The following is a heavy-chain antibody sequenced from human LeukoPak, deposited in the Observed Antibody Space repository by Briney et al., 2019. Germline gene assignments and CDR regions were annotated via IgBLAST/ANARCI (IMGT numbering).Heavy chain of an antibody. CDR3: ARDRSSYDILTGFDY. CDR2: IWFDGSNK. D-gene: IGHD3-9*01. Sequence: PGGSLRLSCAASGFTFSSYGMHWVRQAPGKGLEWVAVIWFDGSNKYYADSVKGRFTISRDNSKNTLFLQMNSLRAEDTAVYYCARDRSSYDILTGFDYWGQGTLVTVSS. CDR1: GFTFSSYG. J-gene: IGHJ4*02. V-gene: IGHV3-33*01.